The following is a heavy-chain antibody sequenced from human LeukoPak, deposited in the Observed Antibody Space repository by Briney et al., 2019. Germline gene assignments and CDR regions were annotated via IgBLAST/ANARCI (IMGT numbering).Heavy chain of an antibody. CDR3: AKDGGIVGATGGGHFDY. Sequence: GGSLRLSCAASGFTFDDYTMHWVRQAPGKGLEWVSLISWDGGSTYYADSVKGRFTISRDNSKNSLYLQMNSLRTEDTALYYCAKDGGIVGATGGGHFDYWGQGTLVTVSS. J-gene: IGHJ4*02. CDR2: ISWDGGST. CDR1: GFTFDDYT. V-gene: IGHV3-43*01. D-gene: IGHD1-26*01.